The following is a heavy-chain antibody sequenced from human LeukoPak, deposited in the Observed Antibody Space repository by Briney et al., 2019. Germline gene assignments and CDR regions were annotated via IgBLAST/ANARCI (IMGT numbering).Heavy chain of an antibody. CDR2: VSSSGSTI. Sequence: GGSLRLSCAASGFTFSDYFMSWIRQAPGKGLEWVSYVSSSGSTIYYADSVKGRFTISRDNAKNSLYVQMNSLRAEDTAEYYCARVGYYGMDVWGQGTTVTVSS. CDR3: ARVGYYGMDV. V-gene: IGHV3-11*01. J-gene: IGHJ6*02. CDR1: GFTFSDYF.